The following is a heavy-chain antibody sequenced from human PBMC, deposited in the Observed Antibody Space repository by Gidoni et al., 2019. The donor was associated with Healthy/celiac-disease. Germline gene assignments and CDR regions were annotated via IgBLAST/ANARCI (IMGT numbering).Heavy chain of an antibody. CDR3: ARRYFDYINYGGEFDY. D-gene: IGHD4-4*01. J-gene: IGHJ4*02. CDR1: GFSLNTSGMC. Sequence: QVTLRESGPALVKPTQTLTLTCTFSGFSLNTSGMCVSWIRQPPGKALEWLALIDWDDDKYYSTSLKTRLTISKDTSKNQVVLTMTKMDPVDTATYYCARRYFDYINYGGEFDYWGQGTLVTVSS. V-gene: IGHV2-70*01. CDR2: IDWDDDK.